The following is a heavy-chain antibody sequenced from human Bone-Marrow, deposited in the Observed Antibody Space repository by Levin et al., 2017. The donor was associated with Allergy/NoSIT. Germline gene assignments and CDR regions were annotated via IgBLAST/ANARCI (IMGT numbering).Heavy chain of an antibody. J-gene: IGHJ4*02. CDR2: ISYHGTDK. CDR3: AKAYYFDGSGYYYLIES. CDR1: GFIFSSYS. V-gene: IGHV3-30*18. D-gene: IGHD3-22*01. Sequence: QPGGSLRLSCAASGFIFSSYSLHWVRQAPGKGLEWVAVISYHGTDKYYADSVKGRFTISRDNSKNTLSLQMSSLRPEDTAVYYCAKAYYFDGSGYYYLIESWGQGTQVTVSS.